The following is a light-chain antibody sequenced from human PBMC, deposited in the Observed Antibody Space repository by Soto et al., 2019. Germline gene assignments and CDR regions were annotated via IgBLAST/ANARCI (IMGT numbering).Light chain of an antibody. CDR3: SSFTRSNTLV. Sequence: QSALTQPASVSGSPGQSIAISCSGTSSDIGYYNYVSWYQKNPGKAPRLVIYEVSNLPSGVSRRFSGSKSDNTASLIISGLQAEDEAEYYCSSFTRSNTLVFGGGTKLTVL. J-gene: IGLJ2*01. V-gene: IGLV2-14*01. CDR1: SSDIGYYNY. CDR2: EVS.